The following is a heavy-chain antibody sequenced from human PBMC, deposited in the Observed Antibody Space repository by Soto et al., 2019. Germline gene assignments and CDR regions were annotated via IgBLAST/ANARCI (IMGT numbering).Heavy chain of an antibody. V-gene: IGHV3-30*18. Sequence: VAVISYDGSNKYYADSVKGRFTISRDNSKNTLYLQMNSLRAEDTAVYYCAKDSSGWYGQAFDIWGQGTMVTVSS. CDR2: ISYDGSNK. D-gene: IGHD6-19*01. CDR3: AKDSSGWYGQAFDI. J-gene: IGHJ3*02.